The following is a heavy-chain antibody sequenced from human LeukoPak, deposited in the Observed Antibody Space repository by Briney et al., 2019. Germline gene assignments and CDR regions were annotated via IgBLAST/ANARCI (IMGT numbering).Heavy chain of an antibody. CDR2: IYTSGST. CDR3: ARGYSSGWYQDVFDI. Sequence: SQTLSLTCTVSGGSISSGSYDWSWIRQPAGKGLEWIGRIYTSGSTNYNPSLKSRVTISVDTSKNQFSLKLSSVTAADTAVYYCARGYSSGWYQDVFDIWGQGTMVTVSS. V-gene: IGHV4-61*02. D-gene: IGHD6-19*01. CDR1: GGSISSGSYD. J-gene: IGHJ3*02.